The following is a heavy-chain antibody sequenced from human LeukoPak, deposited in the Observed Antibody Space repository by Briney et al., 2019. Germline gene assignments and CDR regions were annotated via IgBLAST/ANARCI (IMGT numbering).Heavy chain of an antibody. CDR1: GFTFSSYW. D-gene: IGHD3-22*01. Sequence: GGSLRLSCAASGFTFSSYWMNWVRQAPGNGLEWVSDISGSGGSTYYAASVKGRFTISRDNSKNTLYLQMNSLRAEDTAVYYCAKGGSYYYDTSGYFGYWGQGTLVTVSS. CDR2: ISGSGGST. CDR3: AKGGSYYYDTSGYFGY. J-gene: IGHJ4*02. V-gene: IGHV3-23*01.